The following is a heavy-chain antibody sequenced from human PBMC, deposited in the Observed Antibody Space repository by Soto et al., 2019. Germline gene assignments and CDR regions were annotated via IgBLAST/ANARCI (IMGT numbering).Heavy chain of an antibody. J-gene: IGHJ6*02. D-gene: IGHD2-8*01. CDR2: INPNSGGT. CDR3: ARDVKRTHSCTNGVCYYHYYDTDV. CDR1: GYAFTDYY. V-gene: IGHV1-2*02. Sequence: ASVKVSCKASGYAFTDYYVHWVRQAPGQGLEWMGWINPNSGGTKTAQKFQGRVTVTRDTSISTAYMDLSRLRSDDTAVYYCARDVKRTHSCTNGVCYYHYYDTDVLGQGTMVTVSS.